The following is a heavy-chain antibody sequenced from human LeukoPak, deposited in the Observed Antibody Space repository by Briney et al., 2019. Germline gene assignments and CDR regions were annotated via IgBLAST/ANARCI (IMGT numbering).Heavy chain of an antibody. CDR1: GYTFTGYY. CDR2: INTNTGNP. V-gene: IGHV7-4-1*02. CDR3: ARALSIAARVYYMDV. D-gene: IGHD6-6*01. J-gene: IGHJ6*03. Sequence: ASVKVSCKASGYTFTGYYMHWVRQAPAQGLEWMGWINTNTGNPTYAQGFTGRFVFSLDTSVSTAYLQISSLKAEDTAVYYCARALSIAARVYYMDVWGKGTTVTVSS.